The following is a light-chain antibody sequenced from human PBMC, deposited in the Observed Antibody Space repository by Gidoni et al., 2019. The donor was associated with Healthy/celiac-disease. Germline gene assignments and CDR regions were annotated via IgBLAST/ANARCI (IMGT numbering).Light chain of an antibody. CDR1: SRDVGGYSH. Sequence: QPALTQPASGSGSPGLSITISCTGTSRDVGGYSHVSWYQQHPGKAPKLMIYEVSDRPSGVSNRFSGSKSGNTASLTISGLQAEDEADYYCSSYTSSSALDVIFGGGTKLTVL. CDR3: SSYTSSSALDVI. J-gene: IGLJ2*01. CDR2: EVS. V-gene: IGLV2-14*01.